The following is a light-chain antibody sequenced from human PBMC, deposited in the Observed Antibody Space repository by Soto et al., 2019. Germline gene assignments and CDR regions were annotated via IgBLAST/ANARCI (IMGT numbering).Light chain of an antibody. CDR2: DAS. Sequence: EVVLTQSPATLSLSPGERDILSCRASQSVIVDLGWYQQRHGQPPRLLISDASNRAPGIPARFSGSGSGTDFTLTISSLEPEDFGVYYCQQRTSWPPSLTFGGGTRVEI. CDR1: QSVIVD. CDR3: QQRTSWPPSLT. V-gene: IGKV3-11*01. J-gene: IGKJ4*01.